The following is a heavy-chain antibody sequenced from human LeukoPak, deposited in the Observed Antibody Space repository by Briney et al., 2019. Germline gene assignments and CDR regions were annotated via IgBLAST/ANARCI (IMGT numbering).Heavy chain of an antibody. J-gene: IGHJ5*02. CDR3: ARDNRAGSDP. Sequence: PSETLSLTCTVSGGSISSYYWSWIRQPPGKGLEWIGYIYYSGSTNYNPSLKSRVTISVDKSKNQFSLKLSSVTAADTAVYYCARDNRAGSDPWGQGTLVTVSS. CDR2: IYYSGST. D-gene: IGHD2/OR15-2a*01. CDR1: GGSISSYY. V-gene: IGHV4-59*12.